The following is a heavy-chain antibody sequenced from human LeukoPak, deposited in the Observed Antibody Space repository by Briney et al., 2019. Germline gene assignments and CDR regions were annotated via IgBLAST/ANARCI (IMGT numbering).Heavy chain of an antibody. J-gene: IGHJ4*02. CDR1: GFTFDDYA. CDR3: AKDMAAYYYASGNIDY. CDR2: ISWDGGGT. Sequence: GGTLRLSCAASGFTFDDYAMHWVRQAPGKGLEWVSLISWDGGGTYYADTVKGRFTISRDNSKNSLYLQMNSLRAEDTALYYCAKDMAAYYYASGNIDYWGQGTLVTVSS. V-gene: IGHV3-43D*03. D-gene: IGHD3-10*01.